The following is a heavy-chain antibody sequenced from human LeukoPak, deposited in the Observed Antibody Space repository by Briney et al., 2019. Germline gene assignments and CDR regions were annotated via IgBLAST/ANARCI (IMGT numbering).Heavy chain of an antibody. J-gene: IGHJ4*02. CDR2: ISSRSSYI. CDR3: ARVRSAAAGPLDY. V-gene: IGHV3-21*01. CDR1: GFIFRNYS. D-gene: IGHD6-13*01. Sequence: PGGSLRLSCAASGFIFRNYSMNWVRQAPGKGLEWVSSISSRSSYIYYADSVKGRFTISRDNAKKSLYLQMNRLRADDTAVYHCARVRSAAAGPLDYWGQGTLVTVSS.